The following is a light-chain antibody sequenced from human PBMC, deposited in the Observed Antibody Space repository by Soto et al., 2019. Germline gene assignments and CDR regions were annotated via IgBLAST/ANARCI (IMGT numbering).Light chain of an antibody. CDR1: QSVSTY. Sequence: EIVLTQSPATLSLSPGERATLSCRASQSVSTYLAWYQQKPGQAPRLLIYDASNRATGIPARFSGKGSGTDFTLTISRLEPEDFAVYYCQQRSNWPWTFGQGTKVEIK. CDR3: QQRSNWPWT. CDR2: DAS. V-gene: IGKV3-11*01. J-gene: IGKJ1*01.